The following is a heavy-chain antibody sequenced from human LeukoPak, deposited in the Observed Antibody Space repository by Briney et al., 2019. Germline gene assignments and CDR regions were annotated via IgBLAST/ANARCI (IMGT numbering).Heavy chain of an antibody. CDR3: ARLDWYFDL. CDR2: IYYSGST. CDR1: GDSISPYY. Sequence: SETLSLTCTVSGDSISPYYWNWIRQPPGKGLEWIGYIYYSGSTNYNPSLKSRVTISVDTSKNQFSLKLSSVTAADTAVYYCARLDWYFDLWGRGTLVTVSS. J-gene: IGHJ2*01. V-gene: IGHV4-59*08.